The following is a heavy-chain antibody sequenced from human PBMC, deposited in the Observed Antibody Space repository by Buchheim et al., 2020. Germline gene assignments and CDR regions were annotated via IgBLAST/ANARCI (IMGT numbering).Heavy chain of an antibody. D-gene: IGHD3-22*01. CDR3: ARDGKSHEYYYDSSGYYDHNWFDP. CDR1: GYTFTGYY. V-gene: IGHV1-2*04. CDR2: INPNSGGT. Sequence: QVQLVQSGAEVKKPGASVKVSCKASGYTFTGYYMHWVRQAPGQGLEWMGWINPNSGGTNYAQKFQGWVTMTRDTSISTAYMELSRLRSDDTAVYYCARDGKSHEYYYDSSGYYDHNWFDPWGQGTL. J-gene: IGHJ5*02.